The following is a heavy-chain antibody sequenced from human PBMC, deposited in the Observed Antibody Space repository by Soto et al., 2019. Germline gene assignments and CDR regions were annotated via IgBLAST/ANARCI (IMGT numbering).Heavy chain of an antibody. D-gene: IGHD6-19*01. CDR3: ARSHRIAVAGGGFDP. V-gene: IGHV1-18*01. CDR2: IGAYNGNT. CDR1: GYTFTSYG. J-gene: IGHJ5*02. Sequence: QVQLVQSGAEVKKPGASVKVSCKASGYTFTSYGISWVRQAPGQGLEWMGWIGAYNGNTNYAQKLQGRVTMTTDTSTSTAYMELRSLRSDDTAVYYCARSHRIAVAGGGFDPWGQGTLVTVSS.